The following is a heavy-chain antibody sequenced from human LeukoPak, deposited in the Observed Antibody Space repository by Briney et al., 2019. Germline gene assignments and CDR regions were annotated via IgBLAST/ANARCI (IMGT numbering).Heavy chain of an antibody. CDR3: ARDRGGWPYDSFDI. Sequence: PSETLSLTCTVSGGSISSYYWSWIRQPPGKGLEWIGYIYYSGTTNYNPSLKSRVSLSVDTSKNHFSLKLSSVTAADTAVYYCARDRGGWPYDSFDIWAKGQWSPSLQ. CDR1: GGSISSYY. V-gene: IGHV4-59*01. CDR2: IYYSGTT. J-gene: IGHJ3*02. D-gene: IGHD6-19*01.